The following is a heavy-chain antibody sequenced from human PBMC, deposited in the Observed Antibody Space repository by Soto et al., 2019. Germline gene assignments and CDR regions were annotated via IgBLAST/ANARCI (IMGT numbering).Heavy chain of an antibody. V-gene: IGHV3-23*01. D-gene: IGHD4-17*01. CDR3: ARGPGQDNTNYGFYYYYYMDV. Sequence: GGSLRLSCAASGFTFSTCAMTWVRQAPGKRLEWVSSISGGGGSTYYPDSVKGRFAISRDNSQNTLYLQLNSLRAEDTAVYYCARGPGQDNTNYGFYYYYYMDVWGKGTTVTVSS. CDR1: GFTFSTCA. J-gene: IGHJ6*03. CDR2: ISGGGGST.